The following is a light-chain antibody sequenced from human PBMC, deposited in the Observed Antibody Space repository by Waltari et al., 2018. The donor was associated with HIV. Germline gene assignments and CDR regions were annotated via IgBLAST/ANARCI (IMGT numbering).Light chain of an antibody. CDR3: QQYNNWIT. J-gene: IGKJ5*01. CDR2: GAS. V-gene: IGKV3-15*01. CDR1: QSVSSN. Sequence: EIVMTQSPATLSVSPGERATLTCRASQSVSSNLAWYQQKPGQARRLLIYGASTRATGIPARCNGSGSGTEFTLTISSLQSEEFAVYYCQQYNNWITVRQVTRLEIK.